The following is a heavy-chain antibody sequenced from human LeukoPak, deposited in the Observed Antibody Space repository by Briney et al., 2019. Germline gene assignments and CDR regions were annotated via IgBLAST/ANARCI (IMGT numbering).Heavy chain of an antibody. CDR3: VRTPPNWGFDY. J-gene: IGHJ4*02. Sequence: ASVKVSCKASGYTFTTHDINWVRQATEQGLEWLGWMSPNSGDTGYAQKLQGRVTMTSDSSISTAYMELSSLRSEDTAIYYCVRTPPNWGFDYWGQGTLVTVSS. CDR2: MSPNSGDT. CDR1: GYTFTTHD. D-gene: IGHD7-27*01. V-gene: IGHV1-8*01.